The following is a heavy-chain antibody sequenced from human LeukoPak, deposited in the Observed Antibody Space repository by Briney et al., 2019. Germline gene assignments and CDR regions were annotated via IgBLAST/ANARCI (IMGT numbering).Heavy chain of an antibody. Sequence: SETLSLTCTVSGGSISSGSYYWSWIRQPAGKGLEWIGRIYTSGSTNYNPSLKSRVTISVDTSKNQFSLKLSSVTAADTAVYYCARLSSIAAAFDYWGLGTLVTVSS. CDR2: IYTSGST. D-gene: IGHD6-13*01. V-gene: IGHV4-61*02. CDR1: GGSISSGSYY. CDR3: ARLSSIAAAFDY. J-gene: IGHJ4*02.